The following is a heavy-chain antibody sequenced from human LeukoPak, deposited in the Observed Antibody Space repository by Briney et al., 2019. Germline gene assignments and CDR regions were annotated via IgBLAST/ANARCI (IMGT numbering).Heavy chain of an antibody. CDR3: SGSTNYQHYYMDV. CDR2: IRYDGSNK. D-gene: IGHD2-2*01. J-gene: IGHJ6*03. Sequence: GGSLRLSCAASGFTFSSYGIHWVRQAPGKGLEWVGFIRYDGSNKYYADSVKGRFTISRDNSKNTLYLQMNSLRAEDTAVYYCSGSTNYQHYYMDVWGKGTTVTISS. V-gene: IGHV3-30*02. CDR1: GFTFSSYG.